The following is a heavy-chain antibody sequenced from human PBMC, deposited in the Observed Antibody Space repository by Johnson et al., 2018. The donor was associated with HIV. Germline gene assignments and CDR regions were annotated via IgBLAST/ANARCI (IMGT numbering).Heavy chain of an antibody. D-gene: IGHD4-17*01. V-gene: IGHV3-11*04. CDR3: ARDSTPWGGDYVGYAFDI. J-gene: IGHJ3*02. Sequence: QVQLVESGGGVVQPGRSLRLSCAASGFTVSSNYMSWIRQAPGKGLEWVSYISSSGSTIYYADFVKGRFTISRDNAKKSLYLQMSSLRADDTALYYCARDSTPWGGDYVGYAFDIWGRGTMVTVSS. CDR2: ISSSGSTI. CDR1: GFTVSSNY.